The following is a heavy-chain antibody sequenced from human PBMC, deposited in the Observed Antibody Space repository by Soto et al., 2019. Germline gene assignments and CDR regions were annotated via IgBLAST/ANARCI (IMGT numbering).Heavy chain of an antibody. J-gene: IGHJ4*02. CDR2: IYYRGNA. CDR1: DDSINSDKYY. V-gene: IGHV4-39*01. D-gene: IGHD5-12*01. Sequence: QLQLQESGPGLVKPSETLSLTCSVSDDSINSDKYYWGWIREAPGKGLEWIGSIYYRGNAYYNPSLQTRLTISLDKSKSQLSLKLNSVTAADSAVYFCARLEGLATISYFFDFWGPGALVTVSS. CDR3: ARLEGLATISYFFDF.